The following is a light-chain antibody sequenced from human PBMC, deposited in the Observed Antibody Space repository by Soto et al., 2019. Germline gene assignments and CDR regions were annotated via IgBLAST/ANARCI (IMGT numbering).Light chain of an antibody. CDR1: QTISSW. V-gene: IGKV1-5*01. CDR3: QQYNSYWT. CDR2: DAS. Sequence: DIQMTQSPSTLSGSVGDRVTITCRASQTISSWFAWYQQKPGKAPKLLIYDASSLESGVPSRFSGSGSGTEFTLTISSLQPDDFATYYCQQYNSYWTFGQGTKVDIK. J-gene: IGKJ1*01.